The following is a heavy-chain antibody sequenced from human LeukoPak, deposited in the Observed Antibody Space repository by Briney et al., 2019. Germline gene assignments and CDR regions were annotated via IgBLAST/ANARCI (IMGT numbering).Heavy chain of an antibody. CDR3: ARERSGYSLFDY. D-gene: IGHD3-22*01. CDR2: IYHSGST. J-gene: IGHJ4*02. CDR1: GYSISSGYY. V-gene: IGHV4-38-2*02. Sequence: SETLSLACTVSGYSISSGYYWGWIRPPPGKGLEWIGSIYHSGSTYYNPSLKSRVTISVDTSKNQFSLKLSSVTAADTAVYYCARERSGYSLFDYWGQGTLVTVSS.